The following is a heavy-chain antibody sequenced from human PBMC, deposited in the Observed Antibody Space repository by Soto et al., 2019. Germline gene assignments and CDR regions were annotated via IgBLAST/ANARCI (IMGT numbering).Heavy chain of an antibody. J-gene: IGHJ5*02. CDR1: GFSLSTSGMC. V-gene: IGHV2-70*11. CDR2: IDWDDDK. CDR3: ARIPGYCTNGVCYRDNWFDP. D-gene: IGHD2-8*01. Sequence: SGPTLVQPTQTLTLTCTFSGFSLSTSGMCVSWIRQPPGKALEWLARIDWDDDKYYSTSLKTRLTISKDTSKNQVVLTMTNMDPVDTATYYCARIPGYCTNGVCYRDNWFDPWGQGTLVTVSS.